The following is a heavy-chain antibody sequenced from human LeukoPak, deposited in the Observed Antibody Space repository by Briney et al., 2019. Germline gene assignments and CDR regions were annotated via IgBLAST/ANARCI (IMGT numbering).Heavy chain of an antibody. V-gene: IGHV3-9*03. CDR1: GFSFGGYA. D-gene: IGHD6-19*01. Sequence: GRSLRLSCAASGFSFGGYAMHWVRQPPGKGLEWVSGISWNNGDLYYADSVRGRFTISRDNAKNSLYLQMNSLRVEDMALYYCVRGPGMAVEKRYFDYWGQGTLVTVSS. J-gene: IGHJ4*02. CDR2: ISWNNGDL. CDR3: VRGPGMAVEKRYFDY.